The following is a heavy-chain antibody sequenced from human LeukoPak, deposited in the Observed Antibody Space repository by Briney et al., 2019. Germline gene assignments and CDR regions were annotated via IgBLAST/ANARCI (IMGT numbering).Heavy chain of an antibody. CDR2: IYHRGNT. CDR1: GGSISSSNW. J-gene: IGHJ4*02. D-gene: IGHD2-21*02. V-gene: IGHV4-4*02. Sequence: SETLSLTCAVSGGSISSSNWWNWVRPTPGKGLEWIGEIYHRGNTHYNPSLKSRVTMSVDTSTNQFSLRVNSVTAADTAVYYCARGRRAYCGGDCYFFDYWGQGTLVTVSS. CDR3: ARGRRAYCGGDCYFFDY.